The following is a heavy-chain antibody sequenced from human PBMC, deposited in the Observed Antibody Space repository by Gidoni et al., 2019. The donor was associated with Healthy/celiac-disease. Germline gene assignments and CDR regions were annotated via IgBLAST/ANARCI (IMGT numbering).Heavy chain of an antibody. D-gene: IGHD4-17*01. CDR2: ISYDGSNK. CDR1: GFTFSHYS. V-gene: IGHV3-30-3*01. CDR3: ARDSVWDYGDYTYYYYYMDV. J-gene: IGHJ6*03. Sequence: QVQLVESGGGVVQPGRSLRLSWSASGFTFSHYSLHWARQAPGKGLEWVAVISYDGSNKYYADSVKGRFTISRDNSKITLYLQMNSLRAEDTAVYYCARDSVWDYGDYTYYYYYMDVWGKGTTVTVSS.